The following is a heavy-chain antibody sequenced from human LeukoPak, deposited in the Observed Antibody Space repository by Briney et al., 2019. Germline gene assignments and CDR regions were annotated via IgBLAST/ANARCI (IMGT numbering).Heavy chain of an antibody. J-gene: IGHJ6*02. CDR2: IVVGSGNT. CDR3: AATPMARPSMYYYYGMDV. V-gene: IGHV1-58*02. D-gene: IGHD5-18*01. CDR1: GFTFTSPA. Sequence: ASVKVSCKASGFTFTSPAMQWVRQARGQRLEWIGWIVVGSGNTNYAQKFQERVTITRDMSTSTAYMELSSLRSEDTAVYYCAATPMARPSMYYYYGMDVWGQGTTVTVSS.